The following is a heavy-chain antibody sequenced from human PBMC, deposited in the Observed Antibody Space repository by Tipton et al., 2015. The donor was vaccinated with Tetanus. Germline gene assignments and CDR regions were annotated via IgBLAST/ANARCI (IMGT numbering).Heavy chain of an antibody. CDR2: VHYTGKD. Sequence: TLSLTCTVSGASITSYYWSWIRQRPGRGLEWVGYVHYTGKDNYSPSLRSRVTLSVDTSKNQFSLKLSSVTAADTAVYYCARYSIVATSNNWFDPWGQGTLVTVSS. CDR1: GASITSYY. J-gene: IGHJ5*02. V-gene: IGHV4-59*08. D-gene: IGHD5-12*01. CDR3: ARYSIVATSNNWFDP.